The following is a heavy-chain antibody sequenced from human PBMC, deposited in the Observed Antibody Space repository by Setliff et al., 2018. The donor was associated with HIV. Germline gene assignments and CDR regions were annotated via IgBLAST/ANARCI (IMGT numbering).Heavy chain of an antibody. Sequence: PGESLKISCAASGFSISGHWMAWVRQGPDKGLEWVANIKPDATSKNYGDSVEGRFAISRENAQNSLSLQMNGLTDEDTAVYYCARWVYDSGSGYFIDYWGQGTLVTVSS. CDR2: IKPDATSK. V-gene: IGHV3-7*03. D-gene: IGHD5-12*01. J-gene: IGHJ4*02. CDR1: GFSISGHW. CDR3: ARWVYDSGSGYFIDY.